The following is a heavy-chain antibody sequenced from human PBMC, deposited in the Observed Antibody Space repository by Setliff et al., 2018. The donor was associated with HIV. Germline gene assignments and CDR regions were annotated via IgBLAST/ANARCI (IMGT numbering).Heavy chain of an antibody. Sequence: GESPKISCQASGYIFTNFWIGWVRQMPGKGLEWMGTVYPGDFDSIYNESFQGHVTMSVDKATRTAYLEWSSLKASDTAIYYCARRKSEDSGYGPRYYDFWGQGTLVTVSS. D-gene: IGHD3-22*01. CDR1: GYIFTNFW. J-gene: IGHJ4*02. CDR2: VYPGDFDS. CDR3: ARRKSEDSGYGPRYYDF. V-gene: IGHV5-51*01.